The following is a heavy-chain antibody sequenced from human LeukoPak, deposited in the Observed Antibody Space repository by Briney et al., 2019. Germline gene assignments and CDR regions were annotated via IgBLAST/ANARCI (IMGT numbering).Heavy chain of an antibody. CDR3: ARGTIFGVVMAYYSMDV. J-gene: IGHJ6*02. Sequence: SETLSLTCTVSGVSISSGGYYWSWIRQHPGKGLEWIGYIYYSGSTYYNPSLKSRVTISVDTSKNQFSLKLSSVTAADTAVYYCARGTIFGVVMAYYSMDVWGQGTTVTVSS. CDR1: GVSISSGGYY. V-gene: IGHV4-31*03. D-gene: IGHD3-3*01. CDR2: IYYSGST.